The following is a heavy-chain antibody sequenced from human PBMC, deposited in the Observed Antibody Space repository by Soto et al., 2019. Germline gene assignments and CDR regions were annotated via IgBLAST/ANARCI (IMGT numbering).Heavy chain of an antibody. J-gene: IGHJ4*02. CDR1: GGSISSGDYY. CDR2: IYYSGST. Sequence: SETLSLTCTVSGGSISSGDYYRSWIRQPPGKGLEWIGYIYYSGSTYYNPSLKSRVTISVDTSKNQFSLKLSSVTAADTAVYYCASNSDGYTFYDYWGQGTLVTVSS. V-gene: IGHV4-30-4*01. CDR3: ASNSDGYTFYDY. D-gene: IGHD5-18*01.